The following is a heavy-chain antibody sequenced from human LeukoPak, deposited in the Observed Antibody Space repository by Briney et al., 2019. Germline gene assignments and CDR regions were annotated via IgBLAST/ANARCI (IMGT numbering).Heavy chain of an antibody. Sequence: GGSLRLSCAASGFTFSGSSVHWVRQTSGKGLEWVGRIRNKANNYATAYTASVKDRFTMSRDDSKDTAYLQMNSLKTEDTAVYYCMSPMTTVLSRDYWGQGTLVTVSS. CDR2: IRNKANNYAT. V-gene: IGHV3-73*01. CDR1: GFTFSGSS. CDR3: MSPMTTVLSRDY. J-gene: IGHJ4*02. D-gene: IGHD4-17*01.